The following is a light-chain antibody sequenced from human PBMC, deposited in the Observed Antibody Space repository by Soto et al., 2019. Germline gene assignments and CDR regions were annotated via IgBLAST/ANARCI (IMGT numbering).Light chain of an antibody. CDR3: QQRNGYQLA. CDR2: TAS. J-gene: IGKJ1*01. CDR1: QGISTY. V-gene: IGKV1-9*01. Sequence: DIPLTQSPSFLSASVGDTVTITCRASQGISTYLAWYPQKPGKVPTLLRRTASTLQSRVPPRVSGGGSGTEFTVTDTTLQPDDSGMYYCQQRNGYQLAFGEGTNVDIK.